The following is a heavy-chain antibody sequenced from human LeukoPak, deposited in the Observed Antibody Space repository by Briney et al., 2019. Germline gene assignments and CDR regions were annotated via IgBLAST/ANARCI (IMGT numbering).Heavy chain of an antibody. CDR1: GYTFTSYG. Sequence: ASVKVSCKASGYTFTSYGISWVRQAPGQGLEWMGWIRAYNGNINYAQKLQGRVTMTTDTSTSTAYMELRSLRSDDTAVYYCARADTIRDFWSGYYYNWFDPWGQGTLVTVSS. CDR2: IRAYNGNI. J-gene: IGHJ5*02. CDR3: ARADTIRDFWSGYYYNWFDP. D-gene: IGHD3-3*01. V-gene: IGHV1-18*01.